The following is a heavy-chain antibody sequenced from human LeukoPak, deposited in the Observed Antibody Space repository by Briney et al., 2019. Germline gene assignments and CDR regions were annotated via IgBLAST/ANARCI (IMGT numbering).Heavy chain of an antibody. J-gene: IGHJ4*02. CDR1: GGTFSSYA. Sequence: SVKVSCKASGGTFSSYAISWVRQAPGQGLEWMGGIIPIFGRVNYAQKFQGRVTITADESTSTGYMELSSLRFEDTAVYYCASGKGPGEWLRLRTFDYWGQGTLVTVSS. D-gene: IGHD5-12*01. V-gene: IGHV1-69*01. CDR3: ASGKGPGEWLRLRTFDY. CDR2: IIPIFGRV.